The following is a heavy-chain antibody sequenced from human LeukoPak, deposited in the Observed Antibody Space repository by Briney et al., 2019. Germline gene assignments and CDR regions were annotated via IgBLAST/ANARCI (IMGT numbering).Heavy chain of an antibody. CDR2: IYYSGST. V-gene: IGHV4-30-4*08. D-gene: IGHD3-16*02. J-gene: IGHJ4*02. CDR3: ARENIVRQTTYYDYVWGSYRWLPPTYYFDY. CDR1: GGSISSGDYY. Sequence: PSQTLSLTCTVSGGSISSGDYYWSWIRQPPGKGLEWIGYIYYSGSTYYNPSLKSRVTISVDTSKNQFSLKLSSVTAADTAVYYCARENIVRQTTYYDYVWGSYRWLPPTYYFDYWGQGTLVTVSS.